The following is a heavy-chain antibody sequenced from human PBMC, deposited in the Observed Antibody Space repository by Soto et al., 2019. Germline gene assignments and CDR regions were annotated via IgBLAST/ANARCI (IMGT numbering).Heavy chain of an antibody. V-gene: IGHV1-8*01. Sequence: ASVKVSCKASGYTFTSYDINWVRQATGQGLEWMGWMNPNSGNTGYAQKFQGRVTMTRNTSISTAYMELSSLRSEDTAVYYCARGPYCSSTSCYFYHYYMDVWGKGTTVTVSS. CDR1: GYTFTSYD. J-gene: IGHJ6*03. D-gene: IGHD2-2*01. CDR2: MNPNSGNT. CDR3: ARGPYCSSTSCYFYHYYMDV.